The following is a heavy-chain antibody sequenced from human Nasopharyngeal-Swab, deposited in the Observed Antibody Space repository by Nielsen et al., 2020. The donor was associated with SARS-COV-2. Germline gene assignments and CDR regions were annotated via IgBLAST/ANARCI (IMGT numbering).Heavy chain of an antibody. CDR1: GYTFTRNA. CDR2: INAGNGNT. CDR3: ARDLPPHYNILTGYRVPLDY. Sequence: ASVKVSCKASGYTFTRNAMHWVRQAPGQRLEWMGWINAGNGNTKYSQKFQGRVTITRDTSASTAYMELSSLRSEDTAVYYCARDLPPHYNILTGYRVPLDYWGQGTLVTVSS. D-gene: IGHD3-9*01. J-gene: IGHJ4*02. V-gene: IGHV1-3*01.